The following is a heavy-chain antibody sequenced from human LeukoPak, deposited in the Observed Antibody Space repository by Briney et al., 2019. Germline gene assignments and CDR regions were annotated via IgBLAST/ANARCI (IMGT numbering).Heavy chain of an antibody. V-gene: IGHV3-9*01. D-gene: IGHD3-9*01. CDR2: ISWNSGSI. CDR1: GFTFSSYA. CDR3: AKDRNDILTGPDY. J-gene: IGHJ4*02. Sequence: GGSLRLSCAASGFTFSSYAMSWVRQAPGKGLEWVSGISWNSGSIGYADSVKGRFTISRDNAKNSLYLQMNSLRAEDTALYYCAKDRNDILTGPDYWGQGTLVTVSS.